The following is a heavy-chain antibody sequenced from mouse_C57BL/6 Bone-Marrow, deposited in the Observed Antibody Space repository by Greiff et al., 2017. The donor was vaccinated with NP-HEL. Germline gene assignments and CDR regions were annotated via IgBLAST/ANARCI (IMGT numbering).Heavy chain of an antibody. V-gene: IGHV1-26*01. D-gene: IGHD2-3*01. Sequence: VQLQQSGPELVKPGASVKISCKASGYTFTDYYMNWVKQSHGKSLEWVGDINPNNGGTSYNQKFKGKATLTVDKSSSTAYMERRSLTSEDAAVYYCARGGLGDGYFFAYWGQGTLVTVSA. J-gene: IGHJ3*01. CDR2: INPNNGGT. CDR1: GYTFTDYY. CDR3: ARGGLGDGYFFAY.